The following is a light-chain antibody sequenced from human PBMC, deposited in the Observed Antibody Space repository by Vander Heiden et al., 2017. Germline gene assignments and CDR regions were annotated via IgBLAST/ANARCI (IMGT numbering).Light chain of an antibody. CDR1: SSNIGSNY. CDR2: RNN. V-gene: IGLV1-47*01. CDR3: AAWDDSLSGPVV. J-gene: IGLJ2*01. Sequence: QSVLTQPPSASGTPGQRVTISCSGSSSNIGSNYVYSYQQLPGTAPKLLIYRNNQRPSGVPDRFSGSKSGTSASLAISGLRSEDEADYYCAAWDDSLSGPVVFGGGTKLTVL.